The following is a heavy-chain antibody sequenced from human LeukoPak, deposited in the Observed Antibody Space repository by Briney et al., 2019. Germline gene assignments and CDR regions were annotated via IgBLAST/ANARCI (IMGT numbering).Heavy chain of an antibody. CDR3: ARVEMATILDY. D-gene: IGHD5-24*01. Sequence: ASVKVSCKASGYTFTGYYMHWVRQAPGQGLEWMGRINPNSGGTNYAQKFQGRVTMTRDTPISTAYMELSRLRSDDTAVYYCARVEMATILDYWGQGTLVTVSS. CDR2: INPNSGGT. J-gene: IGHJ4*02. V-gene: IGHV1-2*06. CDR1: GYTFTGYY.